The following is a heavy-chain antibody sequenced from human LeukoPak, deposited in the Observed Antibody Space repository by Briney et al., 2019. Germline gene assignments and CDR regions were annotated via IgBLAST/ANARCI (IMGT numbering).Heavy chain of an antibody. D-gene: IGHD3-10*01. CDR1: GGSISSSSYY. CDR3: ARQGSYYYGSGTYYNGHFDY. CDR2: IHYSGST. Sequence: SETLSLTCTVSGGSISSSSYYWGWIRQPPGKGLEWIGSIHYSGSTFYNPSLKSRVTISVDTSKNQFSLKLSSVTAADTAVYYCARQGSYYYGSGTYYNGHFDYWAQGTLVTVSS. V-gene: IGHV4-39*01. J-gene: IGHJ4*02.